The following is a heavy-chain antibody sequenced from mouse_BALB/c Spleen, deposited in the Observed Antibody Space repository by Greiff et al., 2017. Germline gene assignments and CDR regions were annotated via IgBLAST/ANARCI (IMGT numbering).Heavy chain of an antibody. CDR3: ARSAYDGYYWFAY. CDR2: IDPANGNT. Sequence: VQLKESGAELVKPGASVKLSCTASGFNIKDTYMHWVKQRPEQGLEWIGRIDPANGNTKYDPKFQGKATITADTSSNTAYLQLSSLTSEDTAVYYCARSAYDGYYWFAYWGQGTLVTVSA. D-gene: IGHD2-3*01. V-gene: IGHV14-3*02. CDR1: GFNIKDTY. J-gene: IGHJ3*01.